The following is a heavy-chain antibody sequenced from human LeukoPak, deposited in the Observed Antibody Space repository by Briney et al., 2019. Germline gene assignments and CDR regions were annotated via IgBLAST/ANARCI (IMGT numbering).Heavy chain of an antibody. Sequence: PGGSLTLSCAASGFTFSNYWMHWVRQVPGKGLVWVSRINENGRTTSYADSVKGRFTISRDNGKNMVYLQMTSLRAEDTAIYYCARGLTMLGTPVDDFDYCGQGSQVTVS. J-gene: IGHJ4*02. V-gene: IGHV3-74*01. CDR3: ARGLTMLGTPVDDFDY. D-gene: IGHD3-3*01. CDR2: INENGRTT. CDR1: GFTFSNYW.